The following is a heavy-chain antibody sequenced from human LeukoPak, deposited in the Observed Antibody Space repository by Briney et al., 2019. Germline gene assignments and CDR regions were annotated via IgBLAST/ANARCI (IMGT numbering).Heavy chain of an antibody. J-gene: IGHJ4*02. CDR2: MNPNSGNT. V-gene: IGHV1-8*01. CDR1: GYTFTSYD. Sequence: WASVKVSYKASGYTFTSYDINWVRQATGQGLEWMGWMNPNSGNTGYAQKFQGRVTMTRNTSISTAYMELSSLRAEDTAVYYCVRDGDGYNFDYWGQGTLVTVSS. CDR3: VRDGDGYNFDY. D-gene: IGHD5-24*01.